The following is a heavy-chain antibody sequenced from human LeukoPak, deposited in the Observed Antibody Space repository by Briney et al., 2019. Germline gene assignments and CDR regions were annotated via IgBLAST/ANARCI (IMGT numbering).Heavy chain of an antibody. V-gene: IGHV3-21*01. CDR2: ISSSSSYI. J-gene: IGHJ3*02. CDR1: GFTFSSYS. Sequence: GGSLRLSCAASGFTFSSYSMNWVRQAPGKGLEWVSSISSSSSYIYYADSVRGRFTISRDNAKNSLYLQMNSLRAEDTAVYYCAREAPGAFDIWGQGTMVTVSS. CDR3: AREAPGAFDI.